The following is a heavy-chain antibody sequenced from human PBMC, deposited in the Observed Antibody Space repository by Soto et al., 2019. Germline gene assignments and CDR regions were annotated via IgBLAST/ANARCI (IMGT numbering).Heavy chain of an antibody. J-gene: IGHJ2*01. CDR2: INDRGSI. CDR3: ARESHDILTGPPWVWYFDL. V-gene: IGHV4-34*01. CDR1: GGSFSGYY. D-gene: IGHD3-9*01. Sequence: QVQLQQWGAGPLRPLETLSLTCGVSGGSFSGYYWAWIRQSPGKGLEWIGEINDRGSINYNPSLKSXVSISVDXXKNHYSLNLRSVTAADTAVYYCARESHDILTGPPWVWYFDLWGRGTLVTVSS.